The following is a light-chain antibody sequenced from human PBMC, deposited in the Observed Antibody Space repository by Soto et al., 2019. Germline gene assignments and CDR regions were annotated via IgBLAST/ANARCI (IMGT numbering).Light chain of an antibody. V-gene: IGKV1-27*01. Sequence: DIQMTQSPSSLSASVGDRVTITCWASQDIRNYLAWYQQKPGKVPRVLIYAASTLQSGVPSRFSGSGSGTDFTLTISSLQPEDVATYYCQKYNSGLRTFGQGTKVEIK. CDR3: QKYNSGLRT. CDR2: AAS. CDR1: QDIRNY. J-gene: IGKJ1*01.